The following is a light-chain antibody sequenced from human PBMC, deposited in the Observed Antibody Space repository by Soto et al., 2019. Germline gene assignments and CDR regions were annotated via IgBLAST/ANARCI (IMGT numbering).Light chain of an antibody. CDR1: NSDVGRYKF. CDR3: SSYAGSKMGV. J-gene: IGLJ1*01. CDR2: EVT. Sequence: QSVLTQPPSASGAPGQSLTISCTGTNSDVGRYKFVSWYRQHPGKAPKLIIYEVTQRPSGVPDRFSASKSGNTASLTVSGLQAEDEADYYCSSYAGSKMGVFGTGTKVTV. V-gene: IGLV2-8*01.